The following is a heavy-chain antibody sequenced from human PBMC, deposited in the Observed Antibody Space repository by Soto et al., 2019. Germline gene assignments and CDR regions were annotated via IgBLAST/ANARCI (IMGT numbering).Heavy chain of an antibody. J-gene: IGHJ6*02. D-gene: IGHD5-12*01. Sequence: PSETLSLTCTVSGGSISSGGYYWSWIRQHPGKGLEWIGYIYYSGSTHYNPSLKSRVTISVDTSKNQFSLKLSSVTAADTAVYYCARDRGSTMSFPGYYCGMDVWGQGTTVTVSS. V-gene: IGHV4-31*03. CDR2: IYYSGST. CDR1: GGSISSGGYY. CDR3: ARDRGSTMSFPGYYCGMDV.